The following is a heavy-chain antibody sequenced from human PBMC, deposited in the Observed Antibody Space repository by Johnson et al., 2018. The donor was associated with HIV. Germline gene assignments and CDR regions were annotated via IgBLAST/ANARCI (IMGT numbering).Heavy chain of an antibody. CDR1: GFTFDDYG. Sequence: VQLMESGGGVVRPGGSLRLSCAASGFTFDDYGMSWIRQAPGKGLEWVSYISSSGSTIYYADSVKGRFTISRDNAKNSLYLQMNSLRAEDTAVYYCAREGDSSGAGAFDIWGQGTMVTVSS. CDR2: ISSSGSTI. D-gene: IGHD3-22*01. V-gene: IGHV3-11*04. J-gene: IGHJ3*02. CDR3: AREGDSSGAGAFDI.